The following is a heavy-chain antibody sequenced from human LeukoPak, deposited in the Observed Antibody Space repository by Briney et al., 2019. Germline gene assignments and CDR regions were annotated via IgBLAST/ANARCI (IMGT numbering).Heavy chain of an antibody. D-gene: IGHD2-15*01. CDR2: IYYSGST. CDR1: GGSISSYY. Sequence: SETLSLTCTVSGGSISSYYWSWIRQPPGKGLEWIGYIYYSGSTNYNPSLKSRVTISVDTSKNQSSLKLSSVTAADTAVYYCARSLPPTYCSGGSCYSLFGYWGQGTLVTVSS. V-gene: IGHV4-59*01. J-gene: IGHJ4*02. CDR3: ARSLPPTYCSGGSCYSLFGY.